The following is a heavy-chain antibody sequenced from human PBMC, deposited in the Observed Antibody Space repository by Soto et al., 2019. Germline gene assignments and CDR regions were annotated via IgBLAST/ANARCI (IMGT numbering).Heavy chain of an antibody. CDR2: INPDNDNT. CDR1: GYTFTKYG. Sequence: QVELVQPGSDVKKPGASVKVSCKASGYTFTKYGIIWVRQAPGQGLEWMGWINPDNDNTLYAHNFQGRVTLTTDTSTSTVYMELWCLRSDDTGIYYCATTLTYSGLGDSWGQGTLVTAAS. CDR3: ATTLTYSGLGDS. J-gene: IGHJ4*02. V-gene: IGHV1-18*04. D-gene: IGHD1-26*01.